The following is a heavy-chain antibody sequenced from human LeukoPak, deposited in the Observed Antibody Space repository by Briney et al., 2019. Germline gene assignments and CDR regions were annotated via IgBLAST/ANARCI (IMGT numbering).Heavy chain of an antibody. CDR1: GFTFCSYG. V-gene: IGHV3-30*02. J-gene: IGHJ4*02. CDR2: IRYDGSNK. CDR3: AKLVLRYFDWLMDY. D-gene: IGHD3-9*01. Sequence: GGSLRLSCAASGFTFCSYGMHWVRQAPGKGLEWVAFIRYDGSNKYYADSVKGRFTISRDNSKNTLYLQMNSLRAEDTAVYYCAKLVLRYFDWLMDYWGQGTLVTVSS.